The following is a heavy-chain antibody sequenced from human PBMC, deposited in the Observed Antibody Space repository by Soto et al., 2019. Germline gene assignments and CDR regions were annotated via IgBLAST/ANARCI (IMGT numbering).Heavy chain of an antibody. CDR1: GFTFSSYA. D-gene: IGHD5-12*01. CDR3: ARDLMATTMPEYYYYGMDV. V-gene: IGHV3-30-3*01. CDR2: ISYDGSNK. J-gene: IGHJ6*02. Sequence: GGSLRLSCAASGFTFSSYAMHWVRQAPGKGLEWVAVISYDGSNKYYADSVKGRFTISRDNSKNTLYLQMNSLRAEDTAVYYCARDLMATTMPEYYYYGMDVWGQGTTVTVSS.